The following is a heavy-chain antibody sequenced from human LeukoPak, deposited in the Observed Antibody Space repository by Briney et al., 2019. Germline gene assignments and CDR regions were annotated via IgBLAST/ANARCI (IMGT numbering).Heavy chain of an antibody. V-gene: IGHV4-34*01. CDR2: INHSGST. Sequence: PSETLSFTCAVYGGSFSGYYWSWIRQPPGKGLEWIGEINHSGSTNYNPSLKSRVTISVDTSKNQYSLKLSSVTAADTAVYYCARVNPSITGQFYYFDYWGQGTLVTVSS. J-gene: IGHJ4*02. D-gene: IGHD1-20*01. CDR1: GGSFSGYY. CDR3: ARVNPSITGQFYYFDY.